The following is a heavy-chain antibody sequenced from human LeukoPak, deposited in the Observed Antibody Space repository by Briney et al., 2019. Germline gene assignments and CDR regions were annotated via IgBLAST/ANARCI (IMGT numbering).Heavy chain of an antibody. Sequence: GGPLRLSCAASGFTFRTYAMNWVRQAPGKGLEWVSSISSSTYYLYYADSVKGRFTLSRDNAKNSLYLQMNSLRADDSAVYYCVRIRAAAAEGAFDIWGQEAMVTVSS. CDR3: VRIRAAAAEGAFDI. V-gene: IGHV3-21*01. D-gene: IGHD6-25*01. CDR1: GFTFRTYA. J-gene: IGHJ3*02. CDR2: ISSSTYYL.